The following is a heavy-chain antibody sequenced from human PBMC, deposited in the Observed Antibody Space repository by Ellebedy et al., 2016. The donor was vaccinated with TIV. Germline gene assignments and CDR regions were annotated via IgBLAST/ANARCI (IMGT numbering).Heavy chain of an antibody. Sequence: GESLKISCEASGLDFKNYAMNWVRQAPGKGLEWLSYINKGSSLIYYADSVKGRFTISRDNSRSSAYLEMNSLRAEDSAVYYCVRWGDYEGWDLWGQGTLATVSS. V-gene: IGHV3-21*06. J-gene: IGHJ5*02. D-gene: IGHD3-22*01. CDR3: VRWGDYEGWDL. CDR1: GLDFKNYA. CDR2: INKGSSLI.